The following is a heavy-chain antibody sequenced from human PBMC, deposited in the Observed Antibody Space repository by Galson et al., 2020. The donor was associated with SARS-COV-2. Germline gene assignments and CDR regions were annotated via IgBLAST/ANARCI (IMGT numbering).Heavy chain of an antibody. V-gene: IGHV3-21*01. CDR1: GFTLSDFM. CDR2: IIGSGPYI. D-gene: IGHD3-10*01. J-gene: IGHJ4*02. CDR3: ARDLTGASF. Sequence: GGSLRLSCAASGFTLSDFMIHWLRQAPGNGLEWLSSIIGSGPYIQYADSVRRRRTISRTNGKNALFLQMDSLRAEDTAVYYCARDLTGASFWGQGTLVTVSS.